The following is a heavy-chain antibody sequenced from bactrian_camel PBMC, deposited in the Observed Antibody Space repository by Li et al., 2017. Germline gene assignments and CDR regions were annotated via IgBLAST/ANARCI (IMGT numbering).Heavy chain of an antibody. CDR2: INRDGANA. CDR1: GFEFSASD. V-gene: IGHV3S40*01. CDR3: ATTEKTRAVGLVVLAADQYNY. J-gene: IGHJ4*01. Sequence: QLVESGGGLVHPGGSLTLSCTASGFEFSASDMSWVRQVPGKRREWLSAINRDGANAYYADSVKGRFTTSRDNAKNTLYLQMNSLTIEDTAMYFCATTEKTRAVGLVVLAADQYNYWGPGTQVTVS. D-gene: IGHD2*01.